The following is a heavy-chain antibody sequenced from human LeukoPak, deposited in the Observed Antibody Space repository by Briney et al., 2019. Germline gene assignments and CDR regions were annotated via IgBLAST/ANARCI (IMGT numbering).Heavy chain of an antibody. V-gene: IGHV4-59*01. J-gene: IGHJ2*01. CDR3: ARGVGATYDL. CDR1: GGSISSYY. Sequence: PSXXLSLTCTVSGGSISSYYWSWIRQPPGKGLEWIGYIYYSGSTNYNPSLKSRVTISVETSKKQFALKRRSVAAADTAVYYCARGVGATYDLWGRGTLVTVSS. CDR2: IYYSGST. D-gene: IGHD1-26*01.